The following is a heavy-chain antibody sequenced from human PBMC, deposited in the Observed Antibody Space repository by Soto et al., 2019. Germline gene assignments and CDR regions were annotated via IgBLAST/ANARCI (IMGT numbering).Heavy chain of an antibody. CDR3: AREGCRGGSCYYAFDS. V-gene: IGHV3-21*01. D-gene: IGHD2-15*01. CDR2: ISSSSSYI. J-gene: IGHJ3*02. Sequence: GGSLRLSCAASGFTFSSYSMNWVRQAPGKGLEWVSSISSSSSYIYYADSVKGRFTISRDNAKNSLYLQMNSLRAEDTAVYYCAREGCRGGSCYYAFDSWGQGKMVTVSS. CDR1: GFTFSSYS.